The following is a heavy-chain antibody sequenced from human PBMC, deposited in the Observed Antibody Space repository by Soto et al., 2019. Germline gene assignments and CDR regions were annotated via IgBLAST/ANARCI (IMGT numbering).Heavy chain of an antibody. CDR2: IYPGDSDT. CDR1: GYSFTSYW. J-gene: IGHJ6*02. Sequence: GEALEISRQVSGYSFTSYWIAWVRQVPGKGLEWMGVIYPGDSDTRYSPSFQGQVIISADRSISTTYLQWRSLKASDTAMHYCARRGIASTGGYQYYGMDVWGQGTTVTVSS. D-gene: IGHD6-13*01. CDR3: ARRGIASTGGYQYYGMDV. V-gene: IGHV5-51*01.